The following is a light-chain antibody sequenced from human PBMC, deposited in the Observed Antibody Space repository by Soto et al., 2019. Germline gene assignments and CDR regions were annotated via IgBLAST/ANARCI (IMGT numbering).Light chain of an antibody. CDR1: SSDVGSYNL. V-gene: IGLV2-23*02. Sequence: QSALTQPASVSGSPGQSIIISCTGTSSDVGSYNLVSWYQQHPGKAPKVMIYEVSKRPSGVSNRFSGSKSGNTASLTISGLQAEDEADYYCCSYAGSSTPGVFGGGTKLTVL. CDR3: CSYAGSSTPGV. CDR2: EVS. J-gene: IGLJ2*01.